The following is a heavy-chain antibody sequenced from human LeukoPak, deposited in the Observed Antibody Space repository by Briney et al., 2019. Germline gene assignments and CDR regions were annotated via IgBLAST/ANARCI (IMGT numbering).Heavy chain of an antibody. J-gene: IGHJ4*02. CDR1: GGSIGTYY. Sequence: SETLSLTCTVSGGSIGTYYWSWIRQPAGKGLEWIGRIFTTGGANYNPSLKSRVTMSLDTSRNLFALKLNSVTAADTAVYYCVRDGPSWGLLWGQGALVTVSS. D-gene: IGHD7-27*01. V-gene: IGHV4-4*07. CDR3: VRDGPSWGLL. CDR2: IFTTGGA.